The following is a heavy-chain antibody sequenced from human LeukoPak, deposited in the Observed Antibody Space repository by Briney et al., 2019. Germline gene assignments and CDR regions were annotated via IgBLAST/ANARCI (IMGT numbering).Heavy chain of an antibody. Sequence: TWGSLTLSCAASGFTFSNAWNCWVRQAPAKGQDRVGRIKTKSDGGTTDYAAPVQGRFTISRDYSKSALYLLMNSLKTEDTAVYYCTTGYSFGFDAFDIWGQGTMVTVSS. CDR2: IKTKSDGGTT. CDR3: TTGYSFGFDAFDI. CDR1: GFTFSNAW. V-gene: IGHV3-15*01. J-gene: IGHJ3*02. D-gene: IGHD5-18*01.